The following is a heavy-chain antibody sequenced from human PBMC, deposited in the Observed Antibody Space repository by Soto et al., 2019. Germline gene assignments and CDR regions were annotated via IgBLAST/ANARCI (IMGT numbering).Heavy chain of an antibody. CDR3: ARGGFIGTTPDY. J-gene: IGHJ4*02. CDR1: GYNFGGYW. CDR2: IHPGASDT. D-gene: IGHD1-7*01. Sequence: GESLKISCKGSGYNFGGYWIGWVRQLPGKGLEWMGIIHPGASDTRYSPSFQGQVTIAADESTSTAYLQWRSLKASDSATYYCARGGFIGTTPDYWGQGTQVTVSS. V-gene: IGHV5-51*01.